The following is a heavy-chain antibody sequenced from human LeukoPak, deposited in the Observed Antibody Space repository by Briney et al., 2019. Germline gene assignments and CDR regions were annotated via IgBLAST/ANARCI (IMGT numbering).Heavy chain of an antibody. J-gene: IGHJ4*02. CDR3: ASDVHSGATLYFDY. Sequence: GASVKVSCKASGGTFSSYTISWVRQAPGQGLEWMGRIIPILVIANYAQKFKGRVTITAHKSTSTAYMELSSLRSEDTAVYYCASDVHSGATLYFDYWGQGTLVTVSS. D-gene: IGHD1-26*01. CDR2: IIPILVIA. V-gene: IGHV1-69*02. CDR1: GGTFSSYT.